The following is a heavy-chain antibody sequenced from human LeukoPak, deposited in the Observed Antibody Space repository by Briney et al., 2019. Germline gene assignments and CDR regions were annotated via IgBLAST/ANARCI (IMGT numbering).Heavy chain of an antibody. Sequence: PGGSLRLSCAASGFTFSSHWMHWVRQAPGKGLVWVSRINSGGTSTTYADSVKGRFTVSRDNAKNTLYLQMNSLRDEDTAVYYCAKDQTTIALRLGWFDPWGQGTLVTVSS. CDR3: AKDQTTIALRLGWFDP. D-gene: IGHD5/OR15-5a*01. CDR1: GFTFSSHW. V-gene: IGHV3-74*01. CDR2: INSGGTST. J-gene: IGHJ5*02.